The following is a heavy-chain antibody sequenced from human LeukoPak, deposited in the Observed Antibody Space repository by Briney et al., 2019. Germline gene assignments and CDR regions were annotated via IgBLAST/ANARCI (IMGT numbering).Heavy chain of an antibody. CDR3: VTPRSWELSDMAV. Sequence: PSETLSLTCTVSGYSISTNYYWAWIRQSPGTGLEWIGSVHHNGETYYNPSLKSRVIMSVDTSKNEFSLRLTSVTAADTAVYYCVTPRSWELSDMAVWGKGTTVIVPS. J-gene: IGHJ6*03. CDR2: VHHNGET. V-gene: IGHV4-38-2*02. D-gene: IGHD1-26*01. CDR1: GYSISTNYY.